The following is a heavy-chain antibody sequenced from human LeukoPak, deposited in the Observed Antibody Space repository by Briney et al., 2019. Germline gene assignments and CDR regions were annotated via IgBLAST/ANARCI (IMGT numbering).Heavy chain of an antibody. J-gene: IGHJ6*02. V-gene: IGHV4-59*08. CDR2: IYYSGST. CDR1: GGSISSYY. CDR3: ARLTSYYGMDV. Sequence: SETLSLTCTVSGGSISSYYWSWIRQPPGKGLEWIGYIYYSGSTNYNPSLKSRVPISVDTSKNQFSLKLSSVTAADTAVYYCARLTSYYGMDVWGQGTTVTVSS.